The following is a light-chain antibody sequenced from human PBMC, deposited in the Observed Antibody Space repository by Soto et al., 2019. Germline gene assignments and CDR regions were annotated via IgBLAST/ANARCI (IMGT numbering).Light chain of an antibody. CDR2: QAS. Sequence: DIQMTQSPSALSASLVYRFTITCLASQTISSGLAWYQQKPGEAPRLLIYQASSLETEVPSRFSGSGSGTEFTLTISSLQPGDFATYYCQQYNSYSLTFGQGTKVDIK. CDR3: QQYNSYSLT. V-gene: IGKV1-5*03. CDR1: QTISSG. J-gene: IGKJ1*01.